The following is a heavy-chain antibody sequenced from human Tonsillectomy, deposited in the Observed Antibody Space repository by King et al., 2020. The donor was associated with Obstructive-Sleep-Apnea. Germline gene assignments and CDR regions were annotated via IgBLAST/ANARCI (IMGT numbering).Heavy chain of an antibody. V-gene: IGHV4-31*03. CDR3: ARSDEVRGDMVRGAKWIDP. CDR1: GGSISSGIYY. D-gene: IGHD3-10*01. Sequence: VQLQESGPGLVKPSQTLSLTCTVSGGSISSGIYYWSWIRQHPGKGLEWIGYIYYSGSTYYNPSLRSRVTISVDTSKNQFSLKLSSVTAADTAVYYCARSDEVRGDMVRGAKWIDPWGQGTLVTVSS. CDR2: IYYSGST. J-gene: IGHJ5*02.